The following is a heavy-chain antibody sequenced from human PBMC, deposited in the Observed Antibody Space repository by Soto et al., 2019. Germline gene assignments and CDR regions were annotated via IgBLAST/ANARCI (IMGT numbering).Heavy chain of an antibody. D-gene: IGHD6-19*01. CDR3: AKGGRQWLVTSDFNY. Sequence: HWGSPRICCTACGVTVCDYVMGGVRQEPGKGLEWVSVVTGGGSNTYYADSVKGRFTISRDNSKNTVSLEMASLRAEDTAVYYCAKGGRQWLVTSDFNYWGQGALVTAPQ. CDR2: VTGGGSNT. J-gene: IGHJ4*02. CDR1: GVTVCDYV. V-gene: IGHV3-23*01.